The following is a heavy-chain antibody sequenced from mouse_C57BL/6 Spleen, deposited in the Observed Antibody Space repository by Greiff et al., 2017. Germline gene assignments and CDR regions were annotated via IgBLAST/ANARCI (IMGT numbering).Heavy chain of an antibody. V-gene: IGHV5-17*01. J-gene: IGHJ2*01. Sequence: EVQLQESGGGLVKPGGSLKLSCAASGFTFSDYGMHWVRQAPEKGLEWVAYISSGSSTIYYADTVKGRFTISRDNAKNTLFLQMTSLRSEDTAMYYCARHYGDYWGQGTTLTVSS. CDR3: ARHYGDY. D-gene: IGHD1-1*02. CDR1: GFTFSDYG. CDR2: ISSGSSTI.